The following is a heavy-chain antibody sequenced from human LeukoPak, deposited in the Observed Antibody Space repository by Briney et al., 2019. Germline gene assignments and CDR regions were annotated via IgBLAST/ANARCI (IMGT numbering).Heavy chain of an antibody. V-gene: IGHV4-59*08. CDR2: IYHNGNT. Sequence: SETLSLTCTISRDSMKSYYWSWLRQPPGKGLEWIGNIYHNGNTYYNPSLKSRVTISVDTSKKQFSLKLRTATAADTAVYYCARIEAVTRGYNHAYYFDYWGQGTLVTVSS. CDR1: RDSMKSYY. D-gene: IGHD5-18*01. J-gene: IGHJ4*02. CDR3: ARIEAVTRGYNHAYYFDY.